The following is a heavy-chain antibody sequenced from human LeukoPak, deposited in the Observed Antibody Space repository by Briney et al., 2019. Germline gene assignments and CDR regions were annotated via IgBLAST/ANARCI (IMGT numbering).Heavy chain of an antibody. J-gene: IGHJ4*02. D-gene: IGHD1-26*01. CDR2: IYYSGST. Sequence: PETLSLTCTVSGGSISSSSYYWGWIRQPPGKGLEWIGSIYYSGSTYYNPSLKSRVTISVDTSKNQFSLKLSSVTAADTAVYYCASGSYSLFDYWGQGTLVTVSS. V-gene: IGHV4-39*07. CDR1: GGSISSSSYY. CDR3: ASGSYSLFDY.